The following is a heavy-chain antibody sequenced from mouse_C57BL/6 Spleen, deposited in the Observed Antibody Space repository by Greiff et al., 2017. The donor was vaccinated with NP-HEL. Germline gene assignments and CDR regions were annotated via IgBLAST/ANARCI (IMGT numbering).Heavy chain of an antibody. CDR1: GFNIKNTY. CDR3: ARMVTTVVATGKGYLDV. Sequence: EVQLQQSVAELVRPGASVKLSCTASGFNIKNTYMHWVKQRPEQGLEWIGRIDPANGNTKYAPKFQGKATITADTSSNTAYLQLSSLTSEDTAIYYCARMVTTVVATGKGYLDVWGTGTTVTVSS. D-gene: IGHD1-1*01. V-gene: IGHV14-3*01. J-gene: IGHJ1*03. CDR2: IDPANGNT.